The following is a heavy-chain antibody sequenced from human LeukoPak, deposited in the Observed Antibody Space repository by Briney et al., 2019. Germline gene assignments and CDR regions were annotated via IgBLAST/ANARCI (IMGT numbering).Heavy chain of an antibody. CDR1: GFTFSNYA. V-gene: IGHV3-53*01. CDR2: IYSGGSR. J-gene: IGHJ6*03. CDR3: ARVLSGRGSLYSYYYYMDV. Sequence: GGSLRLSCAASGFTFSNYAMHWVRQAPGKGLEWVSVIYSGGSRYYADSVKGRFTISRDNSKNTLYLLMNSLRAEDTAVYYCARVLSGRGSLYSYYYYMDVWGKGTTVTISS. D-gene: IGHD3-10*01.